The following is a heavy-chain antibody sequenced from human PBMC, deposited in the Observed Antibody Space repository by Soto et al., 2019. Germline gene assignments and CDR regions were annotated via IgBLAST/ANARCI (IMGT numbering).Heavy chain of an antibody. CDR2: TYYRSKWYN. CDR3: ARDRDPYYYDSSGYYYFDY. J-gene: IGHJ4*02. D-gene: IGHD3-22*01. CDR1: GDSVSSNSAA. Sequence: QSQTLSLTCAISGDSVSSNSAAWNWIRQSPSRGLEWLGRTYYRSKWYNDYAVSVKSRITINPDTSKNQFSLQLNSVTPEDTAVYYCARDRDPYYYDSSGYYYFDYWGQGTLVTVSS. V-gene: IGHV6-1*01.